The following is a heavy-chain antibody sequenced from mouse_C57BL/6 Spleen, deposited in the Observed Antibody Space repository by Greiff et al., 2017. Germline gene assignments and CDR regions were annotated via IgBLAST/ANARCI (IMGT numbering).Heavy chain of an antibody. CDR1: GYTFTSYW. J-gene: IGHJ4*01. CDR3: ARGGGKGYYAMDY. D-gene: IGHD1-3*01. Sequence: QVQLQQSGAELVRPGTSVKLSCKASGYTFTSYWMHWVKQRPGQGLEWIGVIDPSDSYTNYNQKFKGKATLTVDTSSSTAYMQLSSLTSEDSAVYDGARGGGKGYYAMDYWGQGTSVTVSS. CDR2: IDPSDSYT. V-gene: IGHV1-59*01.